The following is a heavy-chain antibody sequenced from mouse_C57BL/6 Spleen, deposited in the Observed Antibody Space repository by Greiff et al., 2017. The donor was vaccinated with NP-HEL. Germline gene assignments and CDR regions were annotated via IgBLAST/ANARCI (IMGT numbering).Heavy chain of an antibody. CDR1: GFTFSDYG. V-gene: IGHV5-17*01. Sequence: EVQVVESGGGLVKPGGSLKLSCAASGFTFSDYGMHWVRQAPEKGLEWVAYISSGSSTIYYADTVKGRFTISRDNAKNTLFLQMTSLRSEDTAMYYCARHGNYPYWYFDVWGTGTTVTVSS. J-gene: IGHJ1*03. D-gene: IGHD2-1*01. CDR2: ISSGSSTI. CDR3: ARHGNYPYWYFDV.